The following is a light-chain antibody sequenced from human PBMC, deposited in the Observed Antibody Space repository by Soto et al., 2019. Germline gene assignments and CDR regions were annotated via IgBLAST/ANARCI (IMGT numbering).Light chain of an antibody. V-gene: IGKV3-20*01. CDR3: LHYGGSPPFT. CDR2: GAS. Sequence: EMVLTQSPGTLSLSPGERATLSCRARQSVSSSYLAWYQQKPGQAPRLLIYGASSRATGNPDRFRGSGSGTDFTLTISRLESEDFAVYYCLHYGGSPPFTFGPGTKVDIK. J-gene: IGKJ3*01. CDR1: QSVSSSY.